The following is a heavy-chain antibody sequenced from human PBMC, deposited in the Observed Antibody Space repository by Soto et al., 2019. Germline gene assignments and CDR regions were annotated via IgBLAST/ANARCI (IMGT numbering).Heavy chain of an antibody. CDR1: GGSISSNDFY. V-gene: IGHV4-31*03. J-gene: IGHJ5*02. CDR2: IYYSGNT. Sequence: QVQLQESGPGLVKPSQTLSLTCIVSGGSISSNDFYWSWIRQHPGKGLEWIGYIYYSGNTYYNTSLKSRVTILVDTSKNQFSLKVCSVTAADTAVYYCARLSGSWQSGFDPWGQGTLVTVSS. D-gene: IGHD6-13*01. CDR3: ARLSGSWQSGFDP.